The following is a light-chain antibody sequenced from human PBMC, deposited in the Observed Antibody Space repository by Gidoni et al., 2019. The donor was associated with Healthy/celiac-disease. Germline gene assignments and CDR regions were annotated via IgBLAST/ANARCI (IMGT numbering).Light chain of an antibody. V-gene: IGKV3-20*01. CDR2: GAS. CDR3: QQYGSSPLT. CDR1: QSVSSSY. J-gene: IGKJ4*01. Sequence: EIVFTQSPGTLSLSPGERATLSCRASQSVSSSYLAWYQQKPCQAPRLLIYGASSRATGIPDRFSGSGSGTDFTLTISRLEPEDFAVYYCQQYGSSPLTFXGXTKVEIK.